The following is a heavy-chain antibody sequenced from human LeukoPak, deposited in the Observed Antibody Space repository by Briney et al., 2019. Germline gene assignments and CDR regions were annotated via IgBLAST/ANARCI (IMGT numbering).Heavy chain of an antibody. J-gene: IGHJ3*02. CDR1: GGSISSYY. Sequence: SETLSLTCTVSGGSISSYYWSWIRQPPGKGLEWIGYIYYSGSTNYNPSLKSRVTISVDTSKNQFSLKLSSVTAADTAEYYCARDGSAGRDAFDIWGQGTMVTVSS. CDR2: IYYSGST. D-gene: IGHD6-13*01. V-gene: IGHV4-59*01. CDR3: ARDGSAGRDAFDI.